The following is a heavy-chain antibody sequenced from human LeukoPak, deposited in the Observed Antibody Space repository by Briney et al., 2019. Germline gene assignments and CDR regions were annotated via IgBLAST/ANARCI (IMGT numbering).Heavy chain of an antibody. V-gene: IGHV1-18*01. D-gene: IGHD1-1*01. CDR3: ARIGRRPSDAFDI. Sequence: GASVKVSCKASGYTFTSYGLSWVRQAPGQGLEWMGWINTDDAGTNYAQRFQGRVTLTRDTSTSTAYMEVRSLRSDDTAVYYCARIGRRPSDAFDIWGRGTVVTVSS. J-gene: IGHJ3*02. CDR1: GYTFTSYG. CDR2: INTDDAGT.